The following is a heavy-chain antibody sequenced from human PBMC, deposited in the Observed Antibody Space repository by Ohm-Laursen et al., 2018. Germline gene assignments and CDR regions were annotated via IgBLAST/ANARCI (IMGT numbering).Heavy chain of an antibody. CDR2: IYYSGST. CDR1: GGSISSYY. D-gene: IGHD3-3*01. Sequence: TLSLTCTVSGGSISSYYWSWIRQPPGKGLEWIGYIYYSGSTNYNPSLKSRVTISVDTSKNQFSLKLSSVTAADTAVYYCARAYYDFWSGYSSPGLNWFDPWGQGTLVTVSS. CDR3: ARAYYDFWSGYSSPGLNWFDP. V-gene: IGHV4-59*01. J-gene: IGHJ5*02.